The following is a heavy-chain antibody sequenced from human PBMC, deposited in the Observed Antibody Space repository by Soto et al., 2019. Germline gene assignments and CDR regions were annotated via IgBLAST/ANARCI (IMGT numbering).Heavy chain of an antibody. CDR1: GGPISSGGYS. CDR2: IFHSGST. V-gene: IGHV4-30-2*01. D-gene: IGHD2-15*01. J-gene: IGHJ4*02. Sequence: SETLSLTCAVSGGPISSGGYSWSWIRQPPGKGLEWIGYIFHSGSTYYNPSLKSRVTMSVDRSKNQFSLKLSSVTAADTAVYYCARELQGCSGGSCYHYFDYWGQGTLVTSPQ. CDR3: ARELQGCSGGSCYHYFDY.